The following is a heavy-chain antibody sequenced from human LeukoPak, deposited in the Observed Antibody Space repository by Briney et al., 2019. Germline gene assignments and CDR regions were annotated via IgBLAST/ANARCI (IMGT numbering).Heavy chain of an antibody. V-gene: IGHV3-48*03. Sequence: GGSLRLSCAASGFTFSSYEMNWVRQAPGKGLEWVSYISSSGSTIYYADSVKGRFTISRDNATNSLYLQMNSLRAEDTAVYYCVGYYYGSGSFIYWGQGTLVTVSS. CDR1: GFTFSSYE. D-gene: IGHD3-10*01. CDR2: ISSSGSTI. J-gene: IGHJ4*02. CDR3: VGYYYGSGSFIY.